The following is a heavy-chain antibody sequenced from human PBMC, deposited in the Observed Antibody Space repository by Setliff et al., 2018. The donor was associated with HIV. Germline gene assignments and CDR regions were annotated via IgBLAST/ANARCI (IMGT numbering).Heavy chain of an antibody. CDR3: ARVANRRGPRGITGTTGYSYYMDV. D-gene: IGHD1-7*01. V-gene: IGHV4-34*01. Sequence: PSETLSLTCAVYGGSFSGYYWSWIRQSPGKGLEWIGEINHSGSSNYNPSLKSRVTVSVDTSKNQFSLELSSVTAADTAVFFCARVANRRGPRGITGTTGYSYYMDVWGKGTTVTVSS. CDR2: INHSGSS. J-gene: IGHJ6*03. CDR1: GGSFSGYY.